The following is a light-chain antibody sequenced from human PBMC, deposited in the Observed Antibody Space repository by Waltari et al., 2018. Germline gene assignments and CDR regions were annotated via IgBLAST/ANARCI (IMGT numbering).Light chain of an antibody. V-gene: IGKV3-15*01. J-gene: IGKJ1*01. Sequence: EIVMTQSPATLSVSPGERATLSCRASQSVNDNSAWDQQKPGQAPRLLIYAASTRATGIPARFSGSGSGTEFTLTISSLQSEDFAVYYCQQDNNWTPWTFGQGTTVEIK. CDR1: QSVNDN. CDR2: AAS. CDR3: QQDNNWTPWT.